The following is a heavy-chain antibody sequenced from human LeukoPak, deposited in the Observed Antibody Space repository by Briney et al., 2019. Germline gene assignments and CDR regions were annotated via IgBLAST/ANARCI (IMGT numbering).Heavy chain of an antibody. V-gene: IGHV1-2*02. J-gene: IGHJ4*02. D-gene: IGHD3-16*01. Sequence: ASVKVSCKASGYTFTDNYMYWIRQAPGQGLEWMGWIDPKSGGTKYAQKFQDRVTMTTDTSINTAYMELSRLTSDDTAVYYCARALNWVNDYWSQGTLVTVSS. CDR2: IDPKSGGT. CDR3: ARALNWVNDY. CDR1: GYTFTDNY.